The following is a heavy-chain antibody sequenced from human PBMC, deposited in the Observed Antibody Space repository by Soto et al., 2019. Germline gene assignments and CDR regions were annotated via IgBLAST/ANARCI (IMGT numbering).Heavy chain of an antibody. CDR3: ASLNLSTSWALLGEPHLYYFDY. V-gene: IGHV4-31*03. J-gene: IGHJ4*02. CDR1: GGSISSGGYY. D-gene: IGHD2-2*01. Sequence: PSETLSLTCTVSGGSISSGGYYWSWIRQNPGKGLEWIGYIYYSGSTYYNPSLKSRVTISVDTSKNQFSLKLSSVTAADTAVYYCASLNLSTSWALLGEPHLYYFDYWGQGTLVTVSS. CDR2: IYYSGST.